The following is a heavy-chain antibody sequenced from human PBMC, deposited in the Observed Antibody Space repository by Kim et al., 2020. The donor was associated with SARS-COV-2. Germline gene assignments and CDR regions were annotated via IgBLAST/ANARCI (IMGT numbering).Heavy chain of an antibody. Sequence: GGSLRLSCAASGFTFSSYAMHWVRQAPGKGLEWVAVISYDGSNKYYADSVKGRFTISRDNSKNTLYLQMNSLRAEDTAVYYCARDWHYDSSGPGYWGQGTLVTVSS. CDR1: GFTFSSYA. CDR3: ARDWHYDSSGPGY. CDR2: ISYDGSNK. D-gene: IGHD3-22*01. V-gene: IGHV3-30*04. J-gene: IGHJ4*02.